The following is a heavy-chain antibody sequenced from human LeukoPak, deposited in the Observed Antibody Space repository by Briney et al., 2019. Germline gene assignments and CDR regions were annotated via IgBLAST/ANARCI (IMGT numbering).Heavy chain of an antibody. CDR3: ARRGFSGSYYVDY. J-gene: IGHJ4*02. V-gene: IGHV4-4*02. CDR1: GGSISSSNW. Sequence: SETLSLTCAVSGGSISSSNWWSWIRQPPGKGLEWIGEIYHSGSTNYNPSLKSRVTISVDTSKNQFSLKLSSVTAADTAVYYCARRGFSGSYYVDYWGQGTLVTVSS. CDR2: IYHSGST. D-gene: IGHD1-26*01.